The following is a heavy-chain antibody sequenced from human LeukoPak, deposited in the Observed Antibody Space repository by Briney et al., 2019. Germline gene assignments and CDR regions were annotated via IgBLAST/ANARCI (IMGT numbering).Heavy chain of an antibody. Sequence: GGSLRLSCAASGFTLSNFPMSWVRQAPGRGLEWVAIIKHDESEKYYVDSVKGRFTISRDSAKNSLYLQMNSLRSDDTAVYYCARDFDIVVVPAVGRAFDIWGQGTMVTVSS. CDR1: GFTLSNFP. J-gene: IGHJ3*02. CDR3: ARDFDIVVVPAVGRAFDI. D-gene: IGHD2-2*01. CDR2: IKHDESEK. V-gene: IGHV3-7*03.